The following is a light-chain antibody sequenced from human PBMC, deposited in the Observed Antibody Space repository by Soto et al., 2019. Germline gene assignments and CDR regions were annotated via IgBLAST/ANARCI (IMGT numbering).Light chain of an antibody. CDR2: GYY. J-gene: IGLJ2*01. Sequence: SVMTQPPSVSGAPGQRVTIACTGNNSNIGAGYDVHWYRRFPGAAPTLLLSGYYNRPSGVPDRISGSKSGTSVSLAITDLKAEDEADYYCQSYDSGLIGLVFGTGTKLTVL. CDR3: QSYDSGLIGLV. V-gene: IGLV1-40*01. CDR1: NSNIGAGYD.